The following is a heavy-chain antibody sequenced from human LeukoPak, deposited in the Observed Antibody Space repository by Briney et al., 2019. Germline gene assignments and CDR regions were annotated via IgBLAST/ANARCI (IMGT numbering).Heavy chain of an antibody. CDR2: INHSGST. CDR3: ARGVAALPFDY. V-gene: IGHV4-34*01. CDR1: GGSFSGYY. Sequence: SETLSLTCAVYGGSFSGYYRSWIRQPPGKGLEWIGEINHSGSTNYNPSLKSRVTISVDTSKNQFSLKLSSVTAADTAVYYCARGVAALPFDYWGQGTLVTVSS. J-gene: IGHJ4*02. D-gene: IGHD6-6*01.